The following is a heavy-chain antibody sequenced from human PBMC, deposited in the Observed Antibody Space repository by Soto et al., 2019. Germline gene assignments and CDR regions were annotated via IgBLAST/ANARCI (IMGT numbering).Heavy chain of an antibody. Sequence: QVQLVESGGGVVQPGRSLRLSCAASGFTFSSYGMHWVRQAPGKGLEWVAVIWYDGSNKYYADSVKGRFTISRDNSKNTLYLQMNSLRAEDTAVYYCASPASSADWYFDLWGRGTLVTVSS. CDR2: IWYDGSNK. CDR1: GFTFSSYG. J-gene: IGHJ2*01. CDR3: ASPASSADWYFDL. V-gene: IGHV3-33*01.